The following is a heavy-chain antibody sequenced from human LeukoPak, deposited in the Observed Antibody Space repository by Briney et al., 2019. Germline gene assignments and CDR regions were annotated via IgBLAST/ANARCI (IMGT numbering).Heavy chain of an antibody. CDR3: AKVGVSGSYSGAGDLDY. D-gene: IGHD1-26*01. J-gene: IGHJ4*02. V-gene: IGHV3-30*02. Sequence: PGGSLRLSCAASGFTFSSYGMHWVRQAPGKGLEWVAFIRYDGSNKYYADSVKGRFTISRDNSKNTLYLQMNSLRAEDTAVDYCAKVGVSGSYSGAGDLDYWGQGTLVTVSS. CDR2: IRYDGSNK. CDR1: GFTFSSYG.